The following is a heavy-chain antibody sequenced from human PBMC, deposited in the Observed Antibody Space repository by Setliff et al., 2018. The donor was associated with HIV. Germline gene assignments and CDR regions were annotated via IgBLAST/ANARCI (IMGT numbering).Heavy chain of an antibody. D-gene: IGHD2-15*01. CDR2: ISDSGGGT. Sequence: GGSLRLSCAASGFAFSTYAMSWVRQAPGKGLEWVSAISDSGGGTYYADSVKGRFTVSRDNSKYTLYLQMNSLRVEDTAVYYCARDFCGSSCSSGYGYFDHWGQGTLVTVSS. CDR1: GFAFSTYA. CDR3: ARDFCGSSCSSGYGYFDH. J-gene: IGHJ4*02. V-gene: IGHV3-23*01.